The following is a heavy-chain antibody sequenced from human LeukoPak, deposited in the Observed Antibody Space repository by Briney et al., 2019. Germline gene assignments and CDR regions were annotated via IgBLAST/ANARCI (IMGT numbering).Heavy chain of an antibody. Sequence: GGSLRLSCAASGFTFSSYEMNWVRQAPGKGLEWVSYISSSGSTIYYADSVKGRFTISRDNAKNSLYLQMNSLRAEDTAVYYCARGEWSSSPFDYWGQGTLVTVSS. CDR3: ARGEWSSSPFDY. CDR1: GFTFSSYE. D-gene: IGHD6-6*01. CDR2: ISSSGSTI. J-gene: IGHJ4*02. V-gene: IGHV3-48*03.